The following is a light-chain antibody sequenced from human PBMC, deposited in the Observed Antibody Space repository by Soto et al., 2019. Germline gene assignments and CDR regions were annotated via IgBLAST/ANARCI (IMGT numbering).Light chain of an antibody. CDR2: GAS. V-gene: IGKV3-20*01. J-gene: IGKJ1*01. CDR3: QQYGSSPWT. CDR1: QSVSSNY. Sequence: EIVLTQSPGTLSLSPGERATLSCRASQSVSSNYLAWYQQKPGQAPRPLIYGASSRATGIPDRFSGSGAGTDFPLTISRLESEYFAVYYCQQYGSSPWTFGQGTKVEIK.